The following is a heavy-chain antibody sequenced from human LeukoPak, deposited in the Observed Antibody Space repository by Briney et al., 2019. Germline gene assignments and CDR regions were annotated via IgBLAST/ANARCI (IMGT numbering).Heavy chain of an antibody. D-gene: IGHD3-3*01. Sequence: KTSETLSLTCAVYGGSFSGYYWSWIRQPPGKGLEWIGEINHSGGTNYNPSLKSRVTISEDTSKNQFSLKLSSVTAADTAVYYCARGGFWSGYYYFDYWGQGTLVIVSS. CDR1: GGSFSGYY. J-gene: IGHJ4*02. CDR2: INHSGGT. V-gene: IGHV4-34*01. CDR3: ARGGFWSGYYYFDY.